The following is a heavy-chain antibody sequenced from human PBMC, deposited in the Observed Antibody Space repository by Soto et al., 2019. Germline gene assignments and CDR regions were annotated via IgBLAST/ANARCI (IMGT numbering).Heavy chain of an antibody. J-gene: IGHJ4*02. CDR3: ARDRVTMVWGVIITRKGFDY. Sequence: QVQLVESGGGVVQPGRSLRLSCAASGFTFSSYAMHWVRQAPGKGLEWVAVISYDGSNKYYADSVKGRFTISRDNSKNTLYLQMNSVRAEDTAVYYCARDRVTMVWGVIITRKGFDYWGQGTLVTVSS. CDR1: GFTFSSYA. CDR2: ISYDGSNK. V-gene: IGHV3-30-3*01. D-gene: IGHD3-10*01.